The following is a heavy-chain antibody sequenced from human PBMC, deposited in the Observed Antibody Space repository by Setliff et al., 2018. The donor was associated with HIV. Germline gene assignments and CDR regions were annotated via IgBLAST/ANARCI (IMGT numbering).Heavy chain of an antibody. J-gene: IGHJ3*02. CDR3: ARHWYSSSWYHVFDI. CDR2: INHSGST. V-gene: IGHV4-34*01. D-gene: IGHD6-13*01. Sequence: PSETLSLTCAVYGGSFSGYYWSWIRRPPGKGLEWIGEINHSGSTNYNPSLKSRVTISVDTSKNQLSLKLNSVTAADTAVYYCARHWYSSSWYHVFDIWGQGTMVTVSS. CDR1: GGSFSGYY.